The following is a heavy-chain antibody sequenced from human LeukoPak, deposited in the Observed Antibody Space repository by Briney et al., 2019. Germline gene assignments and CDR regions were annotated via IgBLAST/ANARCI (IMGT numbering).Heavy chain of an antibody. CDR3: ARVDREKVDY. V-gene: IGHV1-18*01. Sequence: GASVKVSFEASGYTFTSCGISWVRQASGQGLEWMGWISAYNGNTNYAQKLQGRVTMTTDTSTSTAYMELRSLRSDDTAVYYCARVDREKVDYWGQGTLVTVSS. CDR1: GYTFTSCG. D-gene: IGHD3-9*01. J-gene: IGHJ4*02. CDR2: ISAYNGNT.